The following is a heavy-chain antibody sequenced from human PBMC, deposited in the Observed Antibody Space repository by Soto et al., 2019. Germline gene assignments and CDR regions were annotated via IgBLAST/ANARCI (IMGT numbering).Heavy chain of an antibody. Sequence: AETLSLNGTVAGGSISSYYWSWIRQPPGKGLEWIGYIYYSGSTNYNPSLKSRVTISVDTSKNQFSLKLSSVTAADTAVYYCARVKLGRPQWITMVRGDPSSGAFDIWGQGTMVTVSS. CDR2: IYYSGST. V-gene: IGHV4-59*01. CDR1: GGSISSYY. CDR3: ARVKLGRPQWITMVRGDPSSGAFDI. J-gene: IGHJ3*02. D-gene: IGHD3-10*01.